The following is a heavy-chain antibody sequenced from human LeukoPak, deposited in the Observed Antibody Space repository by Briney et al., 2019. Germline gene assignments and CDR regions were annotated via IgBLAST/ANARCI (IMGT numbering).Heavy chain of an antibody. CDR3: AKGKSDSYYYYMDV. CDR1: GFSFSFFT. V-gene: IGHV3-21*06. CDR2: ISDGGSEI. J-gene: IGHJ6*03. Sequence: GGSLRLSCAASGFSFSFFTLNWVRQAPGKGLELVSSISDGGSEIYYADPVKGRSAISRDDANNSLSLQMNSLRVEDTAIYYCAKGKSDSYYYYMDVWGKGTTVTVSS.